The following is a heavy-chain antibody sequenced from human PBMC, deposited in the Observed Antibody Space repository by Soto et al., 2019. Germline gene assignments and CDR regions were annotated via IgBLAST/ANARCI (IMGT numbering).Heavy chain of an antibody. Sequence: EVQLVETGGGLIQPGGSLRLSCAASGFTVSGNYMSWVREAPGKGLEWVSVIYNGGGTYYADSVKGRFTISRDNSKNTLYLQMNSLRAEATAVYYCASTRGSSYDYWGQGTLVTVSS. J-gene: IGHJ4*02. CDR3: ASTRGSSYDY. D-gene: IGHD6-6*01. CDR1: GFTVSGNY. CDR2: IYNGGGT. V-gene: IGHV3-53*02.